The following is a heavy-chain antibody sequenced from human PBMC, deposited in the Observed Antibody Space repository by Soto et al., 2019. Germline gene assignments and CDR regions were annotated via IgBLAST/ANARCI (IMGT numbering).Heavy chain of an antibody. CDR2: INAGGGYT. D-gene: IGHD2-21*02. CDR1: GYSFTNYY. V-gene: IGHV1-46*03. CDR3: TRGGDIVAMTAPFDF. J-gene: IGHJ5*01. Sequence: ASVKVSCKASGYSFTNYYMHWVRQAPGQGLEWMGTINAGGGYTTYAQRFQGRVTMTRDTSTSTVSMELSSLRYEDTALYYCTRGGDIVAMTAPFDFLGQGPLVTVSP.